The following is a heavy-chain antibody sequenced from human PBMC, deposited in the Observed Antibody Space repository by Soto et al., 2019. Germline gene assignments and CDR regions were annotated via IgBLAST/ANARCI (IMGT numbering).Heavy chain of an antibody. V-gene: IGHV1-18*01. CDR2: ISAYNGNT. D-gene: IGHD3-3*01. CDR3: ARDTTISYREGFDP. CDR1: GYTLTSYG. J-gene: IGHJ5*02. Sequence: ASVKVSCKASGYTLTSYGISWVRQAPGQGLERMGWISAYNGNTNYAQKLQGRVTMTTDTSTSTAYMELRSLRSDDTAVYYCARDTTISYREGFDPWGQGTLVTVSS.